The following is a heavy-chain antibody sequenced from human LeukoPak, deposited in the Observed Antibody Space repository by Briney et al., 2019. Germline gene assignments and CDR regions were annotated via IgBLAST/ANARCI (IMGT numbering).Heavy chain of an antibody. Sequence: ASVKVSCKASGYTFTSYEINWVRQATGQGLGWMGWMNPNSGNTGYPQKFQGRVTMTRNTSISTAYMELSSLRSEDTAVYYCARAPARRRRPPLSWFDPWGQGTLVTVSS. V-gene: IGHV1-8*01. CDR2: MNPNSGNT. J-gene: IGHJ5*02. CDR1: GYTFTSYE. CDR3: ARAPARRRRPPLSWFDP. D-gene: IGHD1-1*01.